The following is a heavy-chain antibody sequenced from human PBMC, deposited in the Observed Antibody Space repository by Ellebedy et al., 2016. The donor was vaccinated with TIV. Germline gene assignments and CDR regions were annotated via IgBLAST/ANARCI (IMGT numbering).Heavy chain of an antibody. Sequence: GESLKISXAASGFTFSTYGMHWVRQAPGKGLEWVAVIWYDGSNKHYADSVKGRFTISRDNSKNTLYLQMNSLRAEDTAVYYCARDSGGISYFYGMDVWGQGTTVTVSS. V-gene: IGHV3-33*01. CDR2: IWYDGSNK. CDR1: GFTFSTYG. J-gene: IGHJ6*02. CDR3: ARDSGGISYFYGMDV. D-gene: IGHD2-15*01.